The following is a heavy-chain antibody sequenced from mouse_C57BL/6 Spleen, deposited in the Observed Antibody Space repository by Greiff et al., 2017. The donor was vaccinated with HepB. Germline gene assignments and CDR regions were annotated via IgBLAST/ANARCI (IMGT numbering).Heavy chain of an antibody. CDR2: IYPRSGNT. V-gene: IGHV1-81*01. CDR3: AREGGNSWYFDV. CDR1: GYTFTSYG. D-gene: IGHD2-1*01. Sequence: QVQLKQSGAELARPGASVKLSCKASGYTFTSYGISWVKQRTGQGLEWIVEIYPRSGNTYYNEKFKGKATLTADKSSSTAYMELRSLTSEDSAVYFCAREGGNSWYFDVWGTGTTVTVSS. J-gene: IGHJ1*03.